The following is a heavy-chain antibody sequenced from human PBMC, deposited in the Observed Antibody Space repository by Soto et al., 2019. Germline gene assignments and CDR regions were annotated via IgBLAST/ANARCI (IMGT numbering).Heavy chain of an antibody. Sequence: GVLRLSCAASGFTFSSYAMSWVRQAPGEGLEWVSAISGSGGSTYYADSVKGRFTISRDNSKNTLYLQMNSLRAEDTAVYYCAKDLISHYDSSGYYYNWFDPWGQGTLVTVSS. V-gene: IGHV3-23*01. CDR2: ISGSGGST. D-gene: IGHD3-22*01. J-gene: IGHJ5*02. CDR3: AKDLISHYDSSGYYYNWFDP. CDR1: GFTFSSYA.